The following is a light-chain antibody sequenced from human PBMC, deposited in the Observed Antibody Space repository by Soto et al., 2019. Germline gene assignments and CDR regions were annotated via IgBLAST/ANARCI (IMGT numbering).Light chain of an antibody. J-gene: IGKJ5*01. Sequence: ENVLTQSPGTLSLSPGERATLSCRASQTVSSYLTWYQQRPGQAPRLLISGASRRATGIPDRFSGSGSGTDFTLTISRLEPDDFALYYCQQLRTSPIPFCQGPRLEIK. CDR3: QQLRTSPIP. CDR1: QTVSSY. V-gene: IGKV3-20*01. CDR2: GAS.